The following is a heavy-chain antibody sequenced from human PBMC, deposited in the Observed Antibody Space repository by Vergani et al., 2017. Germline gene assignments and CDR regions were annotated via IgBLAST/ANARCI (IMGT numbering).Heavy chain of an antibody. CDR2: ISYDGSNK. D-gene: IGHD2-15*01. J-gene: IGHJ6*02. Sequence: QVQLVESGGGVVQPGRSLRLSCAASGFTFSSYGMHWVRQAPGKGLEWVAVISYDGSNKYYADSVKGRFTISRDNSKNTLYLQMNSLRAEDTAVYYCARAILLDVWGQGTTVTVSS. V-gene: IGHV3-30*03. CDR3: ARAILLDV. CDR1: GFTFSSYG.